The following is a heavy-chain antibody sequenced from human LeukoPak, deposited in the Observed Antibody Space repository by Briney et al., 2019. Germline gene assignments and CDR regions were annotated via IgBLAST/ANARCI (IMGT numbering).Heavy chain of an antibody. CDR2: INPSGGST. J-gene: IGHJ4*02. Sequence: ALVKISCKASRYTFTSYYMHWVRQAPGQGLEWMGIINPSGGSTSYAQKFQGRVTMTRDTSTSTVYMELSSLRSEDTAVYYCARQSVATTKFDYWGQGTLVTVSS. CDR3: ARQSVATTKFDY. D-gene: IGHD5-12*01. CDR1: RYTFTSYY. V-gene: IGHV1-46*01.